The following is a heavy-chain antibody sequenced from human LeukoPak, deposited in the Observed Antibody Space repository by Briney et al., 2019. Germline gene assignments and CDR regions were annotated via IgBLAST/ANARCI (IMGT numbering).Heavy chain of an antibody. CDR2: IYYSGST. V-gene: IGHV4-59*12. J-gene: IGHJ6*03. CDR3: ARRSRDYGSGSYKFYYYYYMDV. CDR1: GGSISSYY. Sequence: SETLSLTCTVSGGSISSYYWSGIRQPPGKGLEWIGYIYYSGSTNYNPSLKSRVTISVDTSKNQFSLKLSSVTAADTAVYYCARRSRDYGSGSYKFYYYYYMDVWGKGTTVTISS. D-gene: IGHD3-10*01.